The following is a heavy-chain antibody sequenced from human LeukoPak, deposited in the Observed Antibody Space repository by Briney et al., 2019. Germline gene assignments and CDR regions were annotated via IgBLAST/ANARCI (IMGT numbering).Heavy chain of an antibody. CDR2: IYYSGST. D-gene: IGHD6-13*01. J-gene: IGHJ3*02. CDR1: GGSISSSSYY. CDR3: ARTAEGLGAFDI. Sequence: SETLSLTCTVSGGSISSSSYYWGWIRQPPGKGLEWIGSIYYSGSTYYNPSLKSRVTISVDTSKNQFSLKLSSVTAADTAVYYCARTAEGLGAFDIWGQGTMVTVSS. V-gene: IGHV4-39*07.